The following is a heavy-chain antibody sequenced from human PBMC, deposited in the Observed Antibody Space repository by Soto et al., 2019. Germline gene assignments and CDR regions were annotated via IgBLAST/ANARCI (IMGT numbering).Heavy chain of an antibody. CDR1: GYTFTSYY. D-gene: IGHD3-3*01. J-gene: IGHJ4*02. CDR3: ARDSGITIFGVVIMLFDY. V-gene: IGHV1-46*01. Sequence: QVQLVQSGAEVKKPGASVKVSCKASGYTFTSYYMHWVRQAPGQGLEWMGIINPSGGSTSYAQKFQGRVTMTRDTSTSTVYMELSSLRSEDTAVYYCARDSGITIFGVVIMLFDYWGQVTLVTVSS. CDR2: INPSGGST.